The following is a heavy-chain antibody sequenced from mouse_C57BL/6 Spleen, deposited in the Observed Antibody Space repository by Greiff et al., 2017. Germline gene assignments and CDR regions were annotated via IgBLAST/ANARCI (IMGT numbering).Heavy chain of an antibody. CDR2: IHPNSGST. CDR1: GYTFTSYW. Sequence: VQLQQPGAELVKPGASVKLSCKASGYTFTSYWMHWVKQRPGQGLEWIGMIHPNSGSTNYNEKFKSKATLTVDKSSSTAYMQLSSLTSEDSAVYYCARRGDGNYEGEHAMDYWGQGTSVTVSS. CDR3: ARRGDGNYEGEHAMDY. J-gene: IGHJ4*01. D-gene: IGHD2-1*01. V-gene: IGHV1-64*01.